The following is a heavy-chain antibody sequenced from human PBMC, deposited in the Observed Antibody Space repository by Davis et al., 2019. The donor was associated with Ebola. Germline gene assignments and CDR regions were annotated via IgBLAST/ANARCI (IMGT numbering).Heavy chain of an antibody. CDR2: IYWDDDK. CDR1: GFSLSTRGVG. CDR3: AYRQGKCGTTDCRYLQY. Sequence: SGPTLVKPTQTLTLTCPFSGFSLSTRGVGVAWIRQPPGKALEWLALIYWDDDKRYSPSLKSRLTITKDTSKNQAVLIMTNMDPVDTATYYCAYRQGKCGTTDCRYLQYWGQGSLVTVSS. J-gene: IGHJ1*01. V-gene: IGHV2-5*02. D-gene: IGHD1-7*01.